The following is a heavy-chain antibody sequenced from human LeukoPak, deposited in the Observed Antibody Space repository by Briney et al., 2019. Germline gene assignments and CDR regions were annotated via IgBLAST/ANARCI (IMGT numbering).Heavy chain of an antibody. Sequence: GASVKVSCKASGYTFTCYYMHWVRQAPGQGLEWMGWINPNSGGTNYAQKFQGWVTMTRDTSISTAYMELSRLRSDDTAVYYCARGGLLWFGELPRESLGYWGQGTLVTVSS. CDR3: ARGGLLWFGELPRESLGY. D-gene: IGHD3-10*01. CDR1: GYTFTCYY. J-gene: IGHJ4*02. V-gene: IGHV1-2*04. CDR2: INPNSGGT.